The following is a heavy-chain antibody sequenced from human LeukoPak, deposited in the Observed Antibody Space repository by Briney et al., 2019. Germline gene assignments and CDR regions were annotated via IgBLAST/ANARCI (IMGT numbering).Heavy chain of an antibody. D-gene: IGHD3-16*01. V-gene: IGHV3-33*03. CDR1: GFTFSSYG. CDR3: VRAPSVGVLTLGVDY. J-gene: IGHJ4*02. CDR2: IWYDGSNA. Sequence: GGSLRLSCAASGFTFSSYGMHWVRQAPGTGLEWVTLIWYDGSNADYADSVKGRFTVPRDNSKNTLYLQLNSLRDEDTAVYYCVRAPSVGVLTLGVDYWGQGTLVTVSS.